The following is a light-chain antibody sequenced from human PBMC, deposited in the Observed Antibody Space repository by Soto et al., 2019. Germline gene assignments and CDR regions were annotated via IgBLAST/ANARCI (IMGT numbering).Light chain of an antibody. CDR1: QNVNNC. V-gene: IGKV1-5*03. CDR3: QQYNSYWT. Sequence: DIQMTQSPSTLSASVGDRVTITCRASQNVNNCLAWYQQKPGKAPKLLIHKASNLESGVPSRFSGSGSGTVFSLPISSLQPDDFETYYCQQYNSYWTFGQGTKVEIK. CDR2: KAS. J-gene: IGKJ1*01.